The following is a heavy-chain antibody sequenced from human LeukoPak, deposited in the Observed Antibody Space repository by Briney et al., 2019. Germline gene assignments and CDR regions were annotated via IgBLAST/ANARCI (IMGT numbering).Heavy chain of an antibody. Sequence: GGSLRLSCAASGFTFSSYWMSWVRQAPGKGLEWVANIKQDGSEKYYVDSVKGRFTISRDNAKNSLYLQMNSLRAEDTAVYYCARDPTGPVVPAAMGPVYWGQGTLVTVSS. V-gene: IGHV3-7*01. CDR3: ARDPTGPVVPAAMGPVY. CDR1: GFTFSSYW. CDR2: IKQDGSEK. J-gene: IGHJ4*02. D-gene: IGHD2-2*01.